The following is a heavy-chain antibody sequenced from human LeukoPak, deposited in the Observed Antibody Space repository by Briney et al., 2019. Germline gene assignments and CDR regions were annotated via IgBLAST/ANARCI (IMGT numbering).Heavy chain of an antibody. D-gene: IGHD3-10*01. CDR1: GFTFRTYA. J-gene: IGHJ4*02. V-gene: IGHV3-48*02. CDR3: ARGDGWFGELLNFDN. Sequence: GGSLRLSCAASGFTFRTYAMTWVRKAPGKGREWVSYISSSSSTIYYADSVKGRFTISRDNAKNSLYLQMNSLRDEDTAVYYCARGDGWFGELLNFDNWGQGTLVTVSS. CDR2: ISSSSSTI.